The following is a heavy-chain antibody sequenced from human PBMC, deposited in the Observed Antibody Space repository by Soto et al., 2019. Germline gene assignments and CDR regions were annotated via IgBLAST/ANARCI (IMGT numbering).Heavy chain of an antibody. CDR3: ASLRYCSSTSCYKIPYYYYGMDV. V-gene: IGHV4-39*01. D-gene: IGHD2-2*02. CDR2: IYYSGST. Sequence: PSETLSLTCTVSGGSISSSSYYWGWIRQPPGKGLEWIGSIYYSGSTYYNPSLKSRVTISVDTSKNKFSLKLSSVTAADTAVYYCASLRYCSSTSCYKIPYYYYGMDVWGQGTTVTVSS. CDR1: GGSISSSSYY. J-gene: IGHJ6*02.